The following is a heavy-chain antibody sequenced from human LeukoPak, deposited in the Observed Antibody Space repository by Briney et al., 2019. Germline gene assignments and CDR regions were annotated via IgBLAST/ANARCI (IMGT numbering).Heavy chain of an antibody. CDR2: INHSGGT. CDR1: GFTFSSYE. J-gene: IGHJ4*02. Sequence: GSLRLSCAASGFTFSSYEMNWVRQPPGKGLEWIGEINHSGGTNYNPSLKSRVTISVDTSMNVFSLKLSSVTAADTAVYYCVRSQLWSPFSYWGQGTLVTVSS. CDR3: VRSQLWSPFSY. V-gene: IGHV4-34*01. D-gene: IGHD5-18*01.